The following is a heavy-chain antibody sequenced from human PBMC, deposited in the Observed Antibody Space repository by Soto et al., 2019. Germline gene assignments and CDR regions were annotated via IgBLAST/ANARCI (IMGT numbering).Heavy chain of an antibody. CDR1: GDSISNSGHY. J-gene: IGHJ6*02. Sequence: QVQLQESGPGLVKPSQTLSLTCTVSGDSISNSGHYWGWIRQRPGKGLEWIGNIYHSGTTFYEPSLGGPFPISGAPSKTRFPLARPPGPAGAPAVFLWAGIGPPPPPAYGGEGGGYSYCGLDVWGQGTTVSVSS. CDR2: IYHSGTT. V-gene: IGHV4-31*01. CDR3: AGIGPPPPPAYGGEGGGYSYCGLDV. D-gene: IGHD1-1*01.